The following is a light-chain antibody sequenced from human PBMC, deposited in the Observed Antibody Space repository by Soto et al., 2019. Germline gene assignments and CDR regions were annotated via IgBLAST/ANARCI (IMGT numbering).Light chain of an antibody. CDR1: SSDVGGYNY. CDR3: SSYAGSNIYV. Sequence: LTQPPSASGSPGQSVTISCTGTSSDVGGYNYVSWYQQHPGKAPKLMIYEVSKRPSGVPDRFSGSKSGNTASLTVSGLQAEDDAYYYCSSYAGSNIYVFGTGTKFTVL. J-gene: IGLJ1*01. CDR2: EVS. V-gene: IGLV2-8*01.